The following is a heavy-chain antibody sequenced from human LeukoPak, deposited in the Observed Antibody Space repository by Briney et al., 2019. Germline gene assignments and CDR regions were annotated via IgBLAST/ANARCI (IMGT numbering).Heavy chain of an antibody. Sequence: GGSLRLSCAASGFTFSSYEMNWVRQAPGKGLEWVSYISSSGSTIYYADSVKGRFTISRDNAKNSLYLQMNSLRAEDTAVYYCARDPRYSSSYYFDYRGQGTLVTVSS. CDR1: GFTFSSYE. CDR3: ARDPRYSSSYYFDY. V-gene: IGHV3-48*03. CDR2: ISSSGSTI. J-gene: IGHJ4*02. D-gene: IGHD6-6*01.